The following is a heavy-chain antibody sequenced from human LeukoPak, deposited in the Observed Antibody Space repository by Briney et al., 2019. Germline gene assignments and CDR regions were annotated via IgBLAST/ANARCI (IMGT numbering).Heavy chain of an antibody. J-gene: IGHJ4*02. D-gene: IGHD1-26*01. CDR2: IYTSGST. CDR3: ARDGLSAVGATSVYFDY. CDR1: GGSISSYY. V-gene: IGHV4-4*07. Sequence: SETLSLTCTVSGGSISSYYWSWIRQPAGKGLEWIGRIYTSGSTNYNPSLKSRVTMSVDTSKNQFSLKLSSVTAADTAVYYCARDGLSAVGATSVYFDYWGQGTLVTVSS.